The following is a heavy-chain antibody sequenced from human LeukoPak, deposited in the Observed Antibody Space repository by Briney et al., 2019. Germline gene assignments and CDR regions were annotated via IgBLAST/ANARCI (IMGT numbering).Heavy chain of an antibody. CDR3: ARDRVAYYYYYMDV. D-gene: IGHD2-15*01. CDR1: GFTFSSYA. CDR2: ISSNGGST. V-gene: IGHV3-64*01. J-gene: IGHJ6*03. Sequence: QPGGSLRLSCAASGFTFSSYAMHWVRQAPGKGLEYVSAISSNGGSTYYANSVKGRFTISRDNSKNTLYLQMGSLRAEDMAVYYCARDRVAYYYYYMDVWGKGTTVTVSS.